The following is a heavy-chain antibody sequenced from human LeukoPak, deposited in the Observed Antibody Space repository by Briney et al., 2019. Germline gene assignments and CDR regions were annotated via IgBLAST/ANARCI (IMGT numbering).Heavy chain of an antibody. Sequence: GGSLRLSCAASGFTFSSYSMNWVRQAPGKGLEWVSSISSSSSYIYYADSVKGRFTISRDNAKNSLYLQMNSLRAEDTAVYYCARDRGNGRNYYYGMDVWGQGTTVTVSS. D-gene: IGHD4-23*01. V-gene: IGHV3-21*01. CDR2: ISSSSSYI. CDR3: ARDRGNGRNYYYGMDV. J-gene: IGHJ6*02. CDR1: GFTFSSYS.